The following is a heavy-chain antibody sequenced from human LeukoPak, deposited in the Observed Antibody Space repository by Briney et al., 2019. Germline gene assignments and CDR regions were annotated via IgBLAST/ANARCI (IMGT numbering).Heavy chain of an antibody. CDR1: GFTFSIYA. CDR3: AKMATGTLQDFDY. D-gene: IGHD3-10*01. Sequence: GGSLRLSCAASGFTFSIYAMNWVRQAPGKGLEWVSGITGSGGTTYSADSVKGRFTISRDNSKNKVYLQMNTLRAEDTAVYYCAKMATGTLQDFDYWGQGTLVTVSS. J-gene: IGHJ4*02. V-gene: IGHV3-23*01. CDR2: ITGSGGTT.